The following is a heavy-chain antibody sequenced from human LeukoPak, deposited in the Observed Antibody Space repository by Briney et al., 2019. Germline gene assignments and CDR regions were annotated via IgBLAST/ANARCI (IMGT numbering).Heavy chain of an antibody. CDR2: IYYSGST. V-gene: IGHV4-59*01. J-gene: IGHJ4*02. CDR1: GVSISSYY. CDR3: ARVAVGYYVDY. Sequence: PLETLSLTCTVSGVSISSYYWSWIRQPPGKGLEWIGYIYYSGSTNYNPSLKSRVTISVDTSKNQFSLKLSSVTAADTAVYYCARVAVGYYVDYWGQGTLVTVSS. D-gene: IGHD3-22*01.